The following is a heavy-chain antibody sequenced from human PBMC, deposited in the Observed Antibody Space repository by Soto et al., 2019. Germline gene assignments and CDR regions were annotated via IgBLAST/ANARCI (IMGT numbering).Heavy chain of an antibody. Sequence: SETLSLTCTVSGDFISYYSWAWIRQSAGKGLEWIGRVYSTGTIFYNPSLKSRATMSVDTSKNQFSLKLTSVNAADTAVYYCARDYFGRNTRAFDPWGQGTLVTVSS. CDR1: GDFISYYS. D-gene: IGHD3-10*01. CDR3: ARDYFGRNTRAFDP. V-gene: IGHV4-4*07. CDR2: VYSTGTI. J-gene: IGHJ5*02.